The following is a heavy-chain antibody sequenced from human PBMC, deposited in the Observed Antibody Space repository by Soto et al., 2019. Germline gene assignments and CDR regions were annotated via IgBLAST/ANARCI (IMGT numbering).Heavy chain of an antibody. CDR3: ARHYGQEVFDY. Sequence: PSETLSLTCAVSGVSISTSNWWSWVRQPPGKGLEWIGEVYHSGSTNYNPSLKSRVAISVDKSKNQFSLKLNSVTAADTALYYCARHYGQEVFDYWGEGTLVSV. D-gene: IGHD3-16*01. V-gene: IGHV4-4*02. CDR2: VYHSGST. CDR1: GVSISTSNW. J-gene: IGHJ4*02.